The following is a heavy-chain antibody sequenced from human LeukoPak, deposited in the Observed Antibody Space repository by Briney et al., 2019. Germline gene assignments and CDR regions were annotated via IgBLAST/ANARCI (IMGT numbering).Heavy chain of an antibody. CDR2: ISAYNGNT. V-gene: IGHV1-18*01. CDR1: GYTFTSYG. Sequence: ASVKVSCKASGYTFTSYGISWVRHAPGQGLEWMGWISAYNGNTNYAQKLQGRVTMTTDTSTSTAYMELRSLRSEDTAVYYCARDSKRHYYDSSGYPSGHWGQGTLVTVSS. CDR3: ARDSKRHYYDSSGYPSGH. J-gene: IGHJ4*02. D-gene: IGHD3-22*01.